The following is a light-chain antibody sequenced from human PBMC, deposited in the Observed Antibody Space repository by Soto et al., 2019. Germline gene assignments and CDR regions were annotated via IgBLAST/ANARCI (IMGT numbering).Light chain of an antibody. V-gene: IGLV2-14*02. CDR1: SSDVASYDL. J-gene: IGLJ1*01. CDR2: DVS. Sequence: QSALTQPASVSGSPGQSITISCTGSSSDVASYDLVSWYQQHPGKTPKLMIYDVSDRPSGVSNRFSGSKSGNTASLTISGLQAEDEADYYCSSFTRSNSYVFGTGTKLTVL. CDR3: SSFTRSNSYV.